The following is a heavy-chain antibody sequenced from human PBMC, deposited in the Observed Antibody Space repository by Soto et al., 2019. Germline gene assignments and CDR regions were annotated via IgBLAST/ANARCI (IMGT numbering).Heavy chain of an antibody. V-gene: IGHV1-46*01. CDR3: ARAPYSSSSFFFDY. CDR1: GYTFTAFF. Sequence: GASVKVSCKASGYTFTAFFMHWVRQAPGKGLEWMGIIHPSGGTTNYAQKFQGRVAMTWDTSTSTVYMDLSSLRSDDTAVYYCARAPYSSSSFFFDYWGPGTLGTVSS. CDR2: IHPSGGTT. D-gene: IGHD6-6*01. J-gene: IGHJ4*02.